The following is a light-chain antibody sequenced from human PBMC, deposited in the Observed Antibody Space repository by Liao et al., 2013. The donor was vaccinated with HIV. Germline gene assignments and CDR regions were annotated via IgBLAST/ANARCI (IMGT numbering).Light chain of an antibody. CDR1: NIGRES. Sequence: SYELTQPPSVSVAPGKPALLPCGGDNIGRESVHWYQQRSGQAPVLVMYHGIDRPSGISARFSGSNSDNTATLTISRVEAGDEADYYCQVWDISEVFGGGTKLTVL. V-gene: IGLV3-21*04. J-gene: IGLJ3*02. CDR2: HGI. CDR3: QVWDISEV.